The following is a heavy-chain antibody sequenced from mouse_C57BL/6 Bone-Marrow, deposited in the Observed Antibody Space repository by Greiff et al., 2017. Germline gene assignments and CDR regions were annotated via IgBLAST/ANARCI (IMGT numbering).Heavy chain of an antibody. J-gene: IGHJ2*01. D-gene: IGHD1-1*01. V-gene: IGHV1-72*01. Sequence: QVHVKQPGAELVKPGASVKLSCKASGYTFTSYWMHWVKQRPGPGLEWIGRIDPNSGGTKYNEKFKSKATLTIDKPSSTAYLQLSSLKSEDSAVYYCARGDFTTVVRYWGQGTTLTVSS. CDR1: GYTFTSYW. CDR2: IDPNSGGT. CDR3: ARGDFTTVVRY.